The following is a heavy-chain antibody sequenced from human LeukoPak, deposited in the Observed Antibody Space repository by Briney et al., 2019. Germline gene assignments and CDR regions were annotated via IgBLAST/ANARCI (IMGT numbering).Heavy chain of an antibody. V-gene: IGHV1-46*01. D-gene: IGHD5-18*01. CDR2: INPSGGST. Sequence: ASVKVSCKASGYTFTSYYMHWVRQAPGQGLEWMGIINPSGGSTSYAQKFQGRVTITADKSTSTAYMELSSLRSEDTAVYYCARDKTAMVPDYFDYWGQGTLVTVSS. J-gene: IGHJ4*02. CDR1: GYTFTSYY. CDR3: ARDKTAMVPDYFDY.